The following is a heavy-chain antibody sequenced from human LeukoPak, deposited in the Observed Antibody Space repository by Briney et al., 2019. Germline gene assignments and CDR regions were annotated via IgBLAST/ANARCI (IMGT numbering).Heavy chain of an antibody. V-gene: IGHV3-30*02. D-gene: IGHD2-8*01. Sequence: GGSLRLSCAASGFTFSSYSIHWVRQAPGKGLEWVAYIQYDRTNEQYAHSVKGRFRISRDNSNNILYLQMNSLRTEDTAVYYCAKDRCSNGIGCYYYYMEVWGKGTTVTISS. CDR1: GFTFSSYS. CDR2: IQYDRTNE. J-gene: IGHJ6*03. CDR3: AKDRCSNGIGCYYYYMEV.